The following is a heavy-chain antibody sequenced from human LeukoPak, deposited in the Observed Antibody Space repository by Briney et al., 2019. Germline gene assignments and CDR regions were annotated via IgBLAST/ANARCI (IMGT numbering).Heavy chain of an antibody. Sequence: GGSLRLSCAASGFTFSSYAMSWVRQAPGKGLEWVSAISASTTTHYADSVKGRFTISIDNSKNTLYLQMNSLRADDTAVYYCAKDPLDIVVVPTAEDFWGQGTQVTVSS. CDR2: ISASTTT. J-gene: IGHJ4*02. CDR3: AKDPLDIVVVPTAEDF. V-gene: IGHV3-23*01. D-gene: IGHD2-2*03. CDR1: GFTFSSYA.